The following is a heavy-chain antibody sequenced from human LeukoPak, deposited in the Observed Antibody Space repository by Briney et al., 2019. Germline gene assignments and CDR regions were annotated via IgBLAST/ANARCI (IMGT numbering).Heavy chain of an antibody. J-gene: IGHJ6*03. V-gene: IGHV4-59*01. CDR1: GGSISSYY. D-gene: IGHD6-13*01. Sequence: PSETLSLTCTVSGGSISSYYWSWVRQTPGKGLEWIGYIYYSESTNYNPSLKSRVTISVDTSKNQFSLKLSSVTAADTAVYYCARVGASLTAAGTFRYYYMDVWGKGTTVTVSS. CDR3: ARVGASLTAAGTFRYYYMDV. CDR2: IYYSEST.